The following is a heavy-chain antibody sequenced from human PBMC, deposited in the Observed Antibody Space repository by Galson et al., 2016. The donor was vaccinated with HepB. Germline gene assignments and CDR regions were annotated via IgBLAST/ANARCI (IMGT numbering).Heavy chain of an antibody. J-gene: IGHJ3*01. CDR2: IYPSDSDA. V-gene: IGHV5-51*01. CDR3: SRHWGPYSSGACGL. Sequence: GAEVKKPGESLKISCKGSGYSFTTYWIGWVRQMPGKGLEWMGIIYPSDSDARYSPSFQGQVTISVDKSISTAYLQWSSLRASDTAMYYCSRHWGPYSSGACGLWGQGTMVTVSS. D-gene: IGHD6-25*01. CDR1: GYSFTTYW.